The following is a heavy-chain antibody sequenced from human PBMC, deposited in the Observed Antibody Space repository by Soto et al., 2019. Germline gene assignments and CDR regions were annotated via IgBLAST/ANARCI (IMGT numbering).Heavy chain of an antibody. CDR3: AGAVAGTWYYHYGMDV. CDR1: GFTFSSYE. Sequence: GGSLRLSCAASGFTFSSYEMNWVRQAPGKGLEWVSYISSSGSTIYYADSVKGRFTISRDNAKNSLYLQMNSLRAEDTAVYYCAGAVAGTWYYHYGMDVWGQGTTVTVSS. CDR2: ISSSGSTI. V-gene: IGHV3-48*03. J-gene: IGHJ6*02. D-gene: IGHD6-19*01.